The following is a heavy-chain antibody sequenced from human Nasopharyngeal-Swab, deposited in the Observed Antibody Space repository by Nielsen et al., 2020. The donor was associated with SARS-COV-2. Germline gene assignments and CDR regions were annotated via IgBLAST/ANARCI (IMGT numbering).Heavy chain of an antibody. CDR1: GFTFDDYA. V-gene: IGHV3-9*01. D-gene: IGHD6-19*01. J-gene: IGHJ3*02. Sequence: SLIISCAAFGFTFDDYAMHWVRQAPGKGLEWVSGISWNSGSIGYADSVKGRFTISRDNAKNSLYLQMNSLRAEDTALYYCAKGQSSGWYATNDAFDIWGQGTMVTVSS. CDR3: AKGQSSGWYATNDAFDI. CDR2: ISWNSGSI.